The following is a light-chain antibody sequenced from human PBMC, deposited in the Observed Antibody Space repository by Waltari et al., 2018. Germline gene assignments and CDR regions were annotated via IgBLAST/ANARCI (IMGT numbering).Light chain of an antibody. CDR1: NSDIDPFNY. CDR2: DVR. J-gene: IGLJ2*01. CDR3: SSFPGGSLV. V-gene: IGLV2-11*01. Sequence: QSALTQPRSVSGSPGQSVTISCTKTNSDIDPFNYVSWYQQHPGKAPKLVIYDVRVRPSGVPDRFSGSRSGNTASLIILGLPPADEADSYFSSFPGGSLVFGGGTELTVL.